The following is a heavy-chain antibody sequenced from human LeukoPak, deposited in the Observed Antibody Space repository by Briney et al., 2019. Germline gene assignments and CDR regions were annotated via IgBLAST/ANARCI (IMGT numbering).Heavy chain of an antibody. V-gene: IGHV3-7*01. CDR3: ASRMRDWNDGLDY. Sequence: GGSLRLSCAASGFTFSRYWMSWVRQAPGKGLEWVANIKEDGSEKYYVESVKGRCTISRDNAKKSLYLQMNSLRAEDTAVYYCASRMRDWNDGLDYWGQGTLVTVSS. D-gene: IGHD1-1*01. CDR1: GFTFSRYW. CDR2: IKEDGSEK. J-gene: IGHJ4*02.